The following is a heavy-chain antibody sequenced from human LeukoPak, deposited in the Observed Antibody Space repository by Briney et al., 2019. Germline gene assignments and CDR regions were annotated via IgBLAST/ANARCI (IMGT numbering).Heavy chain of an antibody. CDR3: ARGPRYCSSTSCYAGFDY. CDR1: GFTFSSYA. Sequence: GGSLRLSCAASGFTFSSYAMHWVRQAPGKGLEHVSAISTDGGTTYYANSVKGRFTISRDNSKNTLYLQMNSLRAEDTAVYYCARGPRYCSSTSCYAGFDYWGQGTLVTVSS. V-gene: IGHV3-64*01. CDR2: ISTDGGTT. D-gene: IGHD2-2*01. J-gene: IGHJ4*02.